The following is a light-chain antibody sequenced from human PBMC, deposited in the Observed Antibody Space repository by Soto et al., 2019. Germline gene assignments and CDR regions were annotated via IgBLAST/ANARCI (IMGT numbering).Light chain of an antibody. CDR3: LLYYGGAQLV. CDR1: TGAVTSGDY. J-gene: IGLJ2*01. V-gene: IGLV7-43*01. Sequence: QAVVTQEPSLTVSPGRTVTLTCASGTGAVTSGDYPNWFQQKPGQAPRALIYGTSNKHSWTPARFSGSLLGGKAALTLSGVQPEDEAEYYCLLYYGGAQLVFGGGTKVTVL. CDR2: GTS.